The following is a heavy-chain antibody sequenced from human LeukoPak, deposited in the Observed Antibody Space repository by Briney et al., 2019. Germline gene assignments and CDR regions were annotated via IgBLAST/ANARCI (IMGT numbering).Heavy chain of an antibody. CDR2: IYYSGST. CDR3: ARRLRGKHDYAAFDI. V-gene: IGHV4-39*07. CDR1: GGSISSSSYY. D-gene: IGHD4-17*01. Sequence: SETLSLTCTVSGGSISSSSYYWGWIRQPPGKGLEWIGSIYYSGSTYYNPSLKSRVTISVDTSKNQFSLKLSSVTAADTAVYYCARRLRGKHDYAAFDIWGQGTMVTVSS. J-gene: IGHJ3*02.